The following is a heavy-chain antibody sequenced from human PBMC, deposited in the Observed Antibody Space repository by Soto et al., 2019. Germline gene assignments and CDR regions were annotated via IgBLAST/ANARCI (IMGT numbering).Heavy chain of an antibody. CDR3: AIGVGYLGDY. D-gene: IGHD1-1*01. V-gene: IGHV1-8*02. CDR2: VSPSTGRT. J-gene: IGHJ4*02. CDR1: GYTFTSLD. Sequence: QVQLVQSGAEVKEPGASVKVSCRTSGYTFTSLDMNWVRQAAGQGLEWMGWVSPSTGRTGYAQKFQGRVDMTRDTSTSTDYMELSSLSSEDTAVYYCAIGVGYLGDYWGQGTLVTVSS.